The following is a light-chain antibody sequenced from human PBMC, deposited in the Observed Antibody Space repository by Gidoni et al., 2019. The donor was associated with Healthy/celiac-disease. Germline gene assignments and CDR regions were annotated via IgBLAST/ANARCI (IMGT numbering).Light chain of an antibody. CDR2: LGS. J-gene: IGKJ1*01. V-gene: IGKV2-28*01. CDR1: QSLLHSNGYNY. CDR3: MQALQTPRA. Sequence: DIVMTQSQLSLPVTPGEPASISGRSSQSLLHSNGYNYLDWYLQKPGQSPQLLIYLGSNRSSGVPDRFSGSGSGTDFTLKISRVEAEDVGVYYCMQALQTPRAFGQXTKVEIK.